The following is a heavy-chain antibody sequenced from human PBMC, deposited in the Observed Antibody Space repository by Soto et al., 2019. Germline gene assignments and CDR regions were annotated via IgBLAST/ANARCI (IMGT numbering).Heavy chain of an antibody. CDR2: INNDGSST. CDR3: AREITGVGVFDI. D-gene: IGHD7-27*01. J-gene: IGHJ3*02. Sequence: EVQLVEAGGDLVQPGGSLRLSCAAFGFTFSSYWMHWVRQAPGKGLVWVSRINNDGSSTRDADSVKGRFTISRDNAKNTLYLQMNSLRDEDTALYYCAREITGVGVFDIWGQGTLVTVSS. V-gene: IGHV3-74*01. CDR1: GFTFSSYW.